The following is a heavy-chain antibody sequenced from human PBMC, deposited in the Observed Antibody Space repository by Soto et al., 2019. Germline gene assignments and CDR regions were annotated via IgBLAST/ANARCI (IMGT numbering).Heavy chain of an antibody. D-gene: IGHD3-16*01. V-gene: IGHV3-74*01. Sequence: PGGSLRLSCAASGFTFSNSWMHWVRQAPGKGLVWVSHINSDGTDTNYADSVKGRFTISRDNAKNTVYLQMNSLRAEDTAVYYCARDWSYALNYWGQGSLVTVSS. CDR3: ARDWSYALNY. J-gene: IGHJ4*02. CDR2: INSDGTDT. CDR1: GFTFSNSW.